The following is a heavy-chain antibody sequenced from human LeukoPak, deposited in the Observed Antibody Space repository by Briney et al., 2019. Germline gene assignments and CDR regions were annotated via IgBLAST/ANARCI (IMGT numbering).Heavy chain of an antibody. CDR1: GFTFSSYG. J-gene: IGHJ4*02. Sequence: GGSLRLSCAASGFTFSSYGMHWVRLAPGKGLEWVAFIRYDGSSKYYADSVKGRFTITRDNSKNTLYLQMNSLRAEDTAAYYCAKGATAYCGGDCSAGHFDYWGQGTLVTASS. V-gene: IGHV3-30*02. D-gene: IGHD2-21*02. CDR2: IRYDGSSK. CDR3: AKGATAYCGGDCSAGHFDY.